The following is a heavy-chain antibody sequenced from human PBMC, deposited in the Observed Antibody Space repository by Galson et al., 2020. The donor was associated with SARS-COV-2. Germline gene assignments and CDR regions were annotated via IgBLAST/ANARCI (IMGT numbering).Heavy chain of an antibody. D-gene: IGHD5-12*01. J-gene: IGHJ4*02. Sequence: GESLKISCAASGFPFSSYWMHWVRQVPGKGLVWVSRINTDGSATAYADSVKGRFTISRDNAKNTVFLQMNSLRDEDTAVYYCARGIGTIVANNFDFWGQGTLVTVSS. V-gene: IGHV3-74*01. CDR1: GFPFSSYW. CDR3: ARGIGTIVANNFDF. CDR2: INTDGSAT.